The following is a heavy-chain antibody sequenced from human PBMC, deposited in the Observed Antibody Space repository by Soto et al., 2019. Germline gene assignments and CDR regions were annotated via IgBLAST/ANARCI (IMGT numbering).Heavy chain of an antibody. D-gene: IGHD4-17*01. J-gene: IGHJ5*02. CDR2: FDPDEAET. V-gene: IGHV1-24*01. CDR1: GYTLTELS. Sequence: ASVKVSCKVSGYTLTELSMHWVRQAPGKGLEWLGGFDPDEAETIYAQHFQGRVTMTEDTSTDTVYMELSSLRSEDTALYFCTTYHGDYNFDHWGQGTLVTVSS. CDR3: TTYHGDYNFDH.